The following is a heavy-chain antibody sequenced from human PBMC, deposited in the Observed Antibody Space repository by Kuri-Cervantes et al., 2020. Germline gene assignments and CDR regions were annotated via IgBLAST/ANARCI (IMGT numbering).Heavy chain of an antibody. CDR3: ARSLGGASYYAY. CDR2: IYYTGST. J-gene: IGHJ4*02. CDR1: GGSMSSYY. D-gene: IGHD3-10*01. Sequence: GSLRLSCNVSGGSMSSYYWSWIRQPPGKGLEWIGYIYYTGSTNYNPSLKSRVTISVDTSKNQFSLKLSSVTAADTAVYYCARSLGGASYYAYWGQGTLVTVSS. V-gene: IGHV4-59*01.